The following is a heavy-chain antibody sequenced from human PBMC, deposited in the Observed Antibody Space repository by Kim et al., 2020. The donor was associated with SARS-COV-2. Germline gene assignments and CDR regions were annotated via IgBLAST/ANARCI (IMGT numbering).Heavy chain of an antibody. CDR3: YMGHYFDS. D-gene: IGHD3-10*01. V-gene: IGHV3-7*01. Sequence: GGSLRLSCAAPGFTFSNYWMNWVRQAPGKGLEWVANIKQVGTEKNYVDSVKGRFTISTDNAKSSVYLQMNTLRAEDTAVYYCYMGHYFDSWGQGTRGIVS. J-gene: IGHJ4*02. CDR1: GFTFSNYW. CDR2: IKQVGTEK.